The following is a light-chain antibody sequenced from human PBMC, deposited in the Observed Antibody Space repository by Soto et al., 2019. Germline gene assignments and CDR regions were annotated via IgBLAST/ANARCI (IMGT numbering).Light chain of an antibody. CDR1: QGINNY. CDR2: DAS. J-gene: IGKJ3*01. V-gene: IGKV1-33*01. Sequence: DIQMTQSPSSLSASVGDRVTITCQASQGINNYLNWYQQKSGKPPKPLIYDASNLEAGVPSRFSGSGSGTDFILSITSLQPEDVATYYCQQYESLPPRFGPGTTVEIK. CDR3: QQYESLPPR.